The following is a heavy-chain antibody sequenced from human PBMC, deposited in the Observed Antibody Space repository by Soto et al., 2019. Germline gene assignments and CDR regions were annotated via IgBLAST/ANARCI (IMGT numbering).Heavy chain of an antibody. D-gene: IGHD7-27*01. CDR3: AKVWGGTGPPTNYGMDV. V-gene: IGHV3-23*01. Sequence: QPGGSLRLSCAASGFTFSTYAMNWVRQAPGKGLEWVSAISGSGGSTYYADSVKGRFTISRDNSKNTLYLQMNSLRAEDTAVYYCAKVWGGTGPPTNYGMDVWGQGTTVTVSS. CDR1: GFTFSTYA. J-gene: IGHJ6*02. CDR2: ISGSGGST.